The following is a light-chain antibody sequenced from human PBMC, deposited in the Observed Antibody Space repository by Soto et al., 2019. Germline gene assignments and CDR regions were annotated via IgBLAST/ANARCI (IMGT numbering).Light chain of an antibody. CDR1: SSDVGGYNY. J-gene: IGLJ2*01. CDR2: EVT. V-gene: IGLV2-8*01. CDR3: SSHAGIINVV. Sequence: QSVLTQPPSASGSPGQSVTISCTGTSSDVGGYNYVSWYQQHPGKAPKLMIYEVTKRPSGVPDRFSGSKSGNTASLTVSGLLAEDDADYYCSSHAGIINVVFGGGTKLTVL.